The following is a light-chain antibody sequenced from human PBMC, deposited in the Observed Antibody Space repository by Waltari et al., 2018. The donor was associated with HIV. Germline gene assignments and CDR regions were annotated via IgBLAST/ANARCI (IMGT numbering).Light chain of an antibody. V-gene: IGLV3-25*03. CDR3: QSGYNSASI. Sequence: PSVSVSPGQTAEITCSGDALSRHFVYWYHQKPGQAPLMIIFKDNERTSGIPARISASSSGSSSTLTITGVQAEDEGDYYCQSGYNSASIIGGGTKLTVL. CDR1: ALSRHF. CDR2: KDN. J-gene: IGLJ2*01.